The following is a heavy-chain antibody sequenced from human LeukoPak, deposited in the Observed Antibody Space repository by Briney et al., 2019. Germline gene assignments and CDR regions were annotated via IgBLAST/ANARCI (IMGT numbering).Heavy chain of an antibody. CDR2: ISGSGGST. D-gene: IGHD6-19*01. Sequence: GGSLRLSCAASGFTFSSYAMSWVRQAPGKGLEWVSAISGSGGSTYYADSVKGRFTISRDDSKNTLYLQMNSLRAEDTAVYYCAKCAYSSGWSGAFDYWGQGTLVTVSS. J-gene: IGHJ4*02. V-gene: IGHV3-23*01. CDR3: AKCAYSSGWSGAFDY. CDR1: GFTFSSYA.